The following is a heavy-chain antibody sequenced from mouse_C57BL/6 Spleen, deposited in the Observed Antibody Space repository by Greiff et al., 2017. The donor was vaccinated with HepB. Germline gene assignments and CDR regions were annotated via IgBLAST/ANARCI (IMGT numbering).Heavy chain of an antibody. CDR1: GFTFSSYA. J-gene: IGHJ1*03. CDR3: ARVRDYYGSSPYFDV. CDR2: ISDGGSYT. D-gene: IGHD1-1*01. Sequence: EVQGVESGGGLVKPGGSLKLSCAASGFTFSSYAMSWVRQTPEKRLEWVATISDGGSYTYYPDNVKGRFTISRDNAKNNLYLQMSHLKSEDTAMYYCARVRDYYGSSPYFDVWGTGTTVTVSS. V-gene: IGHV5-4*01.